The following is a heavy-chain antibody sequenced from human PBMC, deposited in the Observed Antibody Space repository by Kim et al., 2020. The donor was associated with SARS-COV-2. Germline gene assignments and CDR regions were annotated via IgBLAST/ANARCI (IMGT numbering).Heavy chain of an antibody. D-gene: IGHD3-22*01. CDR3: AREYYYDSSGYPDLSRCGMDV. J-gene: IGHJ6*02. CDR1: GGTFSSYA. V-gene: IGHV1-69*13. Sequence: SVKVSCKASGGTFSSYAISWVRQAPGQGLEWMGGIIPIFGTANYAQKFQGRVTITADESTSTAYMELSSLRSEDTAVYYCAREYYYDSSGYPDLSRCGMDVWGQGTTVTVSS. CDR2: IIPIFGTA.